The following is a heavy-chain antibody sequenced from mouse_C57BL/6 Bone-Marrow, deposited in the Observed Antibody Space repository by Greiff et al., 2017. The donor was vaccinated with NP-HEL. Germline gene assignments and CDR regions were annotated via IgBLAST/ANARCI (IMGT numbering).Heavy chain of an antibody. D-gene: IGHD1-2*01. Sequence: EVQLQQSGPELVKPGASVKISCKASGYTFTDYYMNWVKQSHGKSLEWIGDINPNNGGTSYNQKFKGKATLTVDKSSSTAYMELRSLTSEDSAVYYCARGGLLRPYYFYYWGQGTTLTVSS. J-gene: IGHJ2*01. CDR2: INPNNGGT. V-gene: IGHV1-26*01. CDR1: GYTFTDYY. CDR3: ARGGLLRPYYFYY.